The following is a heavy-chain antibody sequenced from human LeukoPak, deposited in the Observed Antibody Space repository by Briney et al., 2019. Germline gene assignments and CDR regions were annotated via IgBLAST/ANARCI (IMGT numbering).Heavy chain of an antibody. Sequence: GGSLRLSCAASGLTFTSAWMGWVRQAPGKGLEWVGRIKSKKDGGTTDYAAPVRGRFIISTDDSKITSYLQMVNLKIEATAVYYCTTDGGITIRPLFDFWGQGTLVTVSS. CDR2: IKSKKDGGTT. CDR1: GLTFTSAW. V-gene: IGHV3-15*01. J-gene: IGHJ4*02. CDR3: TTDGGITIRPLFDF. D-gene: IGHD1-14*01.